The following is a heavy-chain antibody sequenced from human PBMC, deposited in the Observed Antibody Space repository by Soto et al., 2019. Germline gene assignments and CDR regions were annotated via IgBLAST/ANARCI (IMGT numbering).Heavy chain of an antibody. CDR3: ARQKGLYYDSSGYSDWFDP. V-gene: IGHV3-48*03. D-gene: IGHD3-22*01. CDR2: ISSSGSTI. Sequence: GSLRLSCAASGFTFSSYEMNWVRQAPGKGLEWVSYISSSGSTIYYADSVKGRFTISRDNAKNSLYLQMNSLRAEDTAVYYCARQKGLYYDSSGYSDWFDPWGQGTLVTVSS. CDR1: GFTFSSYE. J-gene: IGHJ5*02.